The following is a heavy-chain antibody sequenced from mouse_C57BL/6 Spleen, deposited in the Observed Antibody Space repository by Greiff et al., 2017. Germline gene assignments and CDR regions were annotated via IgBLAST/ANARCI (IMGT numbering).Heavy chain of an antibody. CDR1: GFTFSSYG. V-gene: IGHV5-6*02. Sequence: EVKAVESGGDLVKPGGSLKLSCAASGFTFSSYGMSWVRQTPDKRLEWVATISSGGSYTYYPDSVKGRFTISRDNAKNTLYLQMSSLKSEDTAMYYCARRLGDYAMDYWGQGTSVTVSS. D-gene: IGHD4-1*01. CDR3: ARRLGDYAMDY. J-gene: IGHJ4*01. CDR2: ISSGGSYT.